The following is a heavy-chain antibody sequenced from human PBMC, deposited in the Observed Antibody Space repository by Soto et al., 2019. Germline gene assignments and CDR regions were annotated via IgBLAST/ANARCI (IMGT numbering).Heavy chain of an antibody. V-gene: IGHV1-46*01. CDR1: GYSFTSTY. J-gene: IGHJ4*02. Sequence: QVQLVQSGAEVKKPGASVRISCRASGYSFTSTYVHWVRQAPGQGPEWMGIINPAGGTTYYAQKFQGRLTITSDTSTDTVFMDLNDLTSEDTAVYFCALKVVPYYENWGQGTLLTVSS. CDR2: INPAGGTT. CDR3: ALKVVPYYEN.